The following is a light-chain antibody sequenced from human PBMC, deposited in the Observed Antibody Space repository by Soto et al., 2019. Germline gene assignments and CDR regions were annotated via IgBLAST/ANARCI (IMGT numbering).Light chain of an antibody. Sequence: QSALTQPASVSGSPGQSITISCTGTSSDVGSYNLVSWYQQHPGKAPKLMIYEVSKRPSGVSNRFSGSKSGNTASLTISGLQAEDEADYYCCSYAASSTSYVLATGTK. CDR3: CSYAASSTSYV. CDR2: EVS. V-gene: IGLV2-23*02. J-gene: IGLJ1*01. CDR1: SSDVGSYNL.